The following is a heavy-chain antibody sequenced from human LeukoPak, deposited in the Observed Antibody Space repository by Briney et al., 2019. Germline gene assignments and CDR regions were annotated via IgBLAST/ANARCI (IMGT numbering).Heavy chain of an antibody. Sequence: PGGSLRLSCAASGFTFSNYAMIWVRQAPGKGLEWVSVISNSGSSTDYADSVKGRFTISRDNSKNTLYLQMNSLRAEDTAVYYCAKDPLRSRAIVDAFDIWGQGTLVTVSS. CDR2: ISNSGSST. V-gene: IGHV3-23*01. D-gene: IGHD3-22*01. CDR3: AKDPLRSRAIVDAFDI. J-gene: IGHJ3*02. CDR1: GFTFSNYA.